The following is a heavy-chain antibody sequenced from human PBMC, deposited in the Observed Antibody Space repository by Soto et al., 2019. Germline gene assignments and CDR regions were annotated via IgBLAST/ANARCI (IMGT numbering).Heavy chain of an antibody. CDR3: ARDLRGSYPY. J-gene: IGHJ4*02. D-gene: IGHD1-26*01. V-gene: IGHV3-30-3*01. CDR2: ISYDGSNK. Sequence: GGSLRLSCAASGFTFSSYAMHWVRQAPGKGLEWVAVISYDGSNKYYADSVKGRFTISRDNSKNTLYLQMNSLRAEDTAVHYCARDLRGSYPYWGQGTLVTVSS. CDR1: GFTFSSYA.